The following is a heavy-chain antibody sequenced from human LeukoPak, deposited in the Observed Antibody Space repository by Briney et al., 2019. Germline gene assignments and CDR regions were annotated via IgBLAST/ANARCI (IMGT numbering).Heavy chain of an antibody. Sequence: PGSALRLSCAASGFPFSGSGMHCVRQAPGKGLEWVAIIWYDGSNQYYADSVKGRFTISRDNSKNTVDLQMNSLRAEDTAVYFCAKDKNTPATAQPQRGYFESWGQGTLVTVSS. D-gene: IGHD2-21*02. J-gene: IGHJ4*02. V-gene: IGHV3-33*06. CDR2: IWYDGSNQ. CDR1: GFPFSGSG. CDR3: AKDKNTPATAQPQRGYFES.